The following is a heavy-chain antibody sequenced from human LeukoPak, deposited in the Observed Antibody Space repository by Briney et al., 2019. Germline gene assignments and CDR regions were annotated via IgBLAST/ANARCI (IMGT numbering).Heavy chain of an antibody. V-gene: IGHV3-66*01. J-gene: IGHJ4*02. CDR2: IYSGGST. Sequence: GGSLRLSCAASGFTVSSNYMSWVRQAPGKGLEWVSVIYSGGSTYYADSVKGRFTISRDNAKNSLYLQMNSLRAEDTAVYYCARNRGIAVAGSHFDYWGQGTLVTVSS. D-gene: IGHD6-19*01. CDR1: GFTVSSNY. CDR3: ARNRGIAVAGSHFDY.